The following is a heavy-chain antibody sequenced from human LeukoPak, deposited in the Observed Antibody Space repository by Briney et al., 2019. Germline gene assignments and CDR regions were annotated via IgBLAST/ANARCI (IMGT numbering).Heavy chain of an antibody. CDR1: GFTFSSYA. V-gene: IGHV3-23*01. Sequence: PGGSLRLSCAASGFTFSSYAMSWVRRAPGKGLEWVSAISGSGGSTYYADSVKGRFTISRDNSKNTLYLQMNSLRAEDTAVYYCANRYCSSTSCYGSYYGMDVWGQGTTVTVSS. D-gene: IGHD2-2*01. J-gene: IGHJ6*02. CDR2: ISGSGGST. CDR3: ANRYCSSTSCYGSYYGMDV.